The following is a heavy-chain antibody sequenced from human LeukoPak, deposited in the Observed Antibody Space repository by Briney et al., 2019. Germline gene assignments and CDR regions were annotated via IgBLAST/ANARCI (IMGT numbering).Heavy chain of an antibody. CDR2: IYSGGTT. D-gene: IGHD5-24*01. Sequence: GGSLRLSCAACGFTVSHHYMTWVRQAPGKGLEWVSVIYSGGTTKYADSVRGRFSISRDNSKNTLHLQMNSLRADDTAVYYCAREKTGSDGHNHAFDYWGQGALVTVSS. CDR3: AREKTGSDGHNHAFDY. CDR1: GFTVSHHY. J-gene: IGHJ4*02. V-gene: IGHV3-53*01.